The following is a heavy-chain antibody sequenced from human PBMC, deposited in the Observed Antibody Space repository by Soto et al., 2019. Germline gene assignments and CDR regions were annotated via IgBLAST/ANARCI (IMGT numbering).Heavy chain of an antibody. J-gene: IGHJ5*02. CDR3: ARSSSIPRGWFDP. V-gene: IGHV4-59*01. CDR2: IYYSGST. Sequence: SETLSLTCTVSGGSISSYYWSWIRQPPGKGLEWIGYIYYSGSTNYNPSLKSRVTISVDTSKNQFSLKLSSVTAADTAVYYCARSSSIPRGWFDPWGQGTLVTVSS. CDR1: GGSISSYY. D-gene: IGHD6-6*01.